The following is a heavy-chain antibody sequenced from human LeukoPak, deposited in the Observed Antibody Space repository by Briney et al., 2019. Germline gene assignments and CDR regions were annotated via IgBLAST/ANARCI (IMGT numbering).Heavy chain of an antibody. J-gene: IGHJ4*02. V-gene: IGHV4-39*01. CDR3: ARGPTSSSWYDLEIYYFDY. Sequence: SETLSLTCTVSGGSISSSSYYWGWIRQPPGKGLEWIGSIYYSGSTYYNPSLKSRVTISVDTSKNQFSLKLSSVTAADTAVYYCARGPTSSSWYDLEIYYFDYWGQGTLVTVSS. CDR2: IYYSGST. D-gene: IGHD6-13*01. CDR1: GGSISSSSYY.